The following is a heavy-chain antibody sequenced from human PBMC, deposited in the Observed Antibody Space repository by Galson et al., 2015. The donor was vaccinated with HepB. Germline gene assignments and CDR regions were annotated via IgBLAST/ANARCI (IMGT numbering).Heavy chain of an antibody. CDR3: VRDYRPDLGSGNYYPNYFHP. J-gene: IGHJ5*02. Sequence: SLRLSCAVSGFTFSSHAMTWVRQAPGKGLEWISGISGSGGTTYYADSVRGRFTISRDNSKNTLYLQMNSLRAEDTGVYYCVRDYRPDLGSGNYYPNYFHPWGRGTLVTVSS. CDR1: GFTFSSHA. D-gene: IGHD3-10*01. V-gene: IGHV3-23*01. CDR2: ISGSGGTT.